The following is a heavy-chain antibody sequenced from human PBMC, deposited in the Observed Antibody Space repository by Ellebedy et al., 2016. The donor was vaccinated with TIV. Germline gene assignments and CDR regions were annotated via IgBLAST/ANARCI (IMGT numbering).Heavy chain of an antibody. CDR3: ARQGPGVEQQLVHYYFYGMDV. D-gene: IGHD6-13*01. V-gene: IGHV5-51*01. CDR2: IYPGDSPGDSDT. CDR1: GYSFTNYW. J-gene: IGHJ6*02. Sequence: GESLKISCQGSGYSFTNYWIGWVRQMPGKGLEWMGIIYPGDSPGDSDTRYSPSFQGQVTISADKSITTAYLQWSSLKASDTAMYYCARQGPGVEQQLVHYYFYGMDVWGQGTTVTVSS.